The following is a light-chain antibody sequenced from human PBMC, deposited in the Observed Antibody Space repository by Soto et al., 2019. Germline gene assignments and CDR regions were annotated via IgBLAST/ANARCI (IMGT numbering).Light chain of an antibody. Sequence: EIVLMQSPGTLSLSPGERATLSCRASQSVSSSYLAWYQQKPGQAPRPLIYGASSRATGIPDRFSGSGSGTDFTLTISRLEPEDLAVYYCLQYGSSPYTFGQGTKLEIK. CDR1: QSVSSSY. V-gene: IGKV3-20*01. CDR3: LQYGSSPYT. CDR2: GAS. J-gene: IGKJ2*01.